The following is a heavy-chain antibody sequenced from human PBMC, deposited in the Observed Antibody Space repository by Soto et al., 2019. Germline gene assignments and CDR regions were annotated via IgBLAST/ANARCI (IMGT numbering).Heavy chain of an antibody. CDR3: AREKSSGDDYGC. J-gene: IGHJ4*02. CDR1: GYTFTSYD. D-gene: IGHD2-21*01. Sequence: QVQLVQSGAEVKKPGASVKVSCKASGYTFTSYDINWVRQATGQGLEWMGWMNPNSGNTAYAQKFQGRVTMTRNTSISTAYMELSSLRAEDTAVYYCAREKSSGDDYGCWGQGTLVTVSS. CDR2: MNPNSGNT. V-gene: IGHV1-8*01.